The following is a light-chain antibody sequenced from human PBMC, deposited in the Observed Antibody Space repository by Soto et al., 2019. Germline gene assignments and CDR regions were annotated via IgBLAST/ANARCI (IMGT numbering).Light chain of an antibody. J-gene: IGKJ5*01. Sequence: EVVVTQSPGTLSLSPGERASLSCRASQSVSSYLAWYQQKPGQAPRLLIYDASNRATGIPARFSGSGSGTDFTLTISSLEPEDFAVYYCQQRSNWPPTFAQGTRLEIK. CDR2: DAS. V-gene: IGKV3-11*01. CDR1: QSVSSY. CDR3: QQRSNWPPT.